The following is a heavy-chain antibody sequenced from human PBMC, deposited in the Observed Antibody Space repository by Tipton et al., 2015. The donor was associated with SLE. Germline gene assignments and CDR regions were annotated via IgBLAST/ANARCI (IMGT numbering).Heavy chain of an antibody. CDR1: GFTFNSYS. J-gene: IGHJ3*01. V-gene: IGHV3-48*01. Sequence: SLRLSCEASGFTFNSYSLNWVRQAPGKGLEWISYISSRSSTIYYSDSVKGRFTISIDNAKNALYLQMNSLRGEDTAVYYCARDFEIKEGLDAFDVWGQGTMVTVSS. CDR2: ISSRSSTI. CDR3: ARDFEIKEGLDAFDV. D-gene: IGHD3/OR15-3a*01.